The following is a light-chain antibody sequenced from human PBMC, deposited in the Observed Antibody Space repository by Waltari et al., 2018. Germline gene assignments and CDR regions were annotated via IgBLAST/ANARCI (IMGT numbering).Light chain of an antibody. CDR2: KTS. Sequence: IQLTQSPSTLSASVGDRVTITCRASQSLNNWLAWYQQKPGKAPNFLIFKTSNLAFGVPSRFSGSGSGTEFTLTISNLQPDDFATYYCQQYNSGTLTFGGGTKVEIK. J-gene: IGKJ4*01. CDR3: QQYNSGTLT. CDR1: QSLNNW. V-gene: IGKV1-5*03.